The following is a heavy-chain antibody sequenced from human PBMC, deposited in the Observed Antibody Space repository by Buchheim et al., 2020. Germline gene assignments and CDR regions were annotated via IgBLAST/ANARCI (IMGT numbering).Heavy chain of an antibody. CDR3: ARDAEGGYDSDYYYYMDV. Sequence: EVQLVESGGGLVQPGGSLRLSCAASGFTFSNYEMNWVRQAPGKGLEWVSYISSSGSTIYYADSVKGRFTVSRDNAKNSLSFQMNSLRAEDTAVYYCARDAEGGYDSDYYYYMDVWGKGTT. D-gene: IGHD5-12*01. J-gene: IGHJ6*03. V-gene: IGHV3-48*03. CDR1: GFTFSNYE. CDR2: ISSSGSTI.